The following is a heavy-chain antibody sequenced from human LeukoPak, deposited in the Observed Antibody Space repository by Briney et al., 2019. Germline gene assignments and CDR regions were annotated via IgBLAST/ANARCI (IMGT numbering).Heavy chain of an antibody. Sequence: SETLSLTCTVSGGSISSYYWSWIRQPAVKGLEWIGRIYTRGSTIYNPSLKSRVTMSVDTSKNQFSLKLSSVTAANTAVYYCARGARRDGYNCYGVGKWYFDYWGQGTLVTVSS. J-gene: IGHJ4*02. CDR3: ARGARRDGYNCYGVGKWYFDY. CDR1: GGSISSYY. V-gene: IGHV4-4*07. D-gene: IGHD5-12*01. CDR2: IYTRGST.